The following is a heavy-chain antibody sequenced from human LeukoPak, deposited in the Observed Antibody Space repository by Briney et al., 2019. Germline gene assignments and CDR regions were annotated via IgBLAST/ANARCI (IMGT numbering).Heavy chain of an antibody. CDR3: ARQEWLVTSQTEFDY. D-gene: IGHD6-19*01. Sequence: GESLKISCKGSGYSFTCFWIAWVRQMPGKGLEWMGIIYPGDSDTRYSPSFQGQVTISADKSITTAYLQWSSLKASDTAMYYCARQEWLVTSQTEFDYWGQGTLVTVSS. CDR1: GYSFTCFW. V-gene: IGHV5-51*01. CDR2: IYPGDSDT. J-gene: IGHJ4*02.